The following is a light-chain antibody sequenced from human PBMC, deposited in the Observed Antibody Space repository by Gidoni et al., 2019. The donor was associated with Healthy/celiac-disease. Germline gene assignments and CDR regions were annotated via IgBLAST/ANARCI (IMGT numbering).Light chain of an antibody. Sequence: QSVLTQPPSVSAAPGQKVTISCSGSSSNIGNNYVSWYQQLPGTAPKLLIYDNNKRPSGIPDRFSGSKSGTSATLGITGLQTGDEADYYCGTWDSSLSAVVFGGGTKLXXX. V-gene: IGLV1-51*01. CDR1: SSNIGNNY. J-gene: IGLJ2*01. CDR2: DNN. CDR3: GTWDSSLSAVV.